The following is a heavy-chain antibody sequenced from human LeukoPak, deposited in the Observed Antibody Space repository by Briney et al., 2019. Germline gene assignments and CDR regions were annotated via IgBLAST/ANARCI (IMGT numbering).Heavy chain of an antibody. CDR3: ARDSGGWGSYYHYGMDV. CDR2: IYYSGST. CDR1: GGSISSYY. V-gene: IGHV4-59*01. D-gene: IGHD6-19*01. Sequence: SETLSLTCTVSGGSISSYYWSWIRQPPGKGLEWIGYIYYSGSTNYNPSLTSRVTISVDTSKNQFSLKLSSVTAADTAVYYCARDSGGWGSYYHYGMDVWGQGTTVTVSS. J-gene: IGHJ6*02.